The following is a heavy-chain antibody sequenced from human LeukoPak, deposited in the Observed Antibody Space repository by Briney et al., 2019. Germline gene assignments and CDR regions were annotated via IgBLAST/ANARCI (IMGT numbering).Heavy chain of an antibody. CDR3: ARLGPSGGYYYNDDY. V-gene: IGHV3-30*03. J-gene: IGHJ4*02. CDR1: GFTFSSYG. D-gene: IGHD3-22*01. Sequence: GGSLRLSCVTSGFTFSSYGMLWVRQAPGKGLEWMAFIQYDGNNTYYADSVKGRFTISRDNSKNTLYLQMNSLRAEDTAVYYCARLGPSGGYYYNDDYWGQGTLVTVSS. CDR2: IQYDGNNT.